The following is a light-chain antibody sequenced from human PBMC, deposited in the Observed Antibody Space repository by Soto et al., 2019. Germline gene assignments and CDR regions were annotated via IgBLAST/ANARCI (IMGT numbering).Light chain of an antibody. V-gene: IGKV3-20*01. J-gene: IGKJ3*01. CDR2: GAS. CDR1: QSVSRNS. CDR3: QQYGTSPPT. Sequence: EIVLTQSPGTLSLSPGERATLSCRASQSVSRNSLAWYQQQPGQAPRLLIYGASSRATDIPDRFSGSGSGTDFTLIVSRLEPEDCAVCFCQQYGTSPPTFGPGTKVDIK.